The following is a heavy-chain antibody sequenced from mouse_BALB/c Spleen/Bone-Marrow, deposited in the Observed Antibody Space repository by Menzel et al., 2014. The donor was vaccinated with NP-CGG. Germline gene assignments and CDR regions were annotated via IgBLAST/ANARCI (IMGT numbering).Heavy chain of an antibody. Sequence: LEESGGGLVQPGGSRKLSCAASGFTFSSFGMHWVRQAPEKGLEWVAYISSGSSTIYYADTVKGRFTISRDNPKNTLFLQMTSLRSEDTAMYYCARGDYAMDYWGQGTSVTVSS. CDR2: ISSGSSTI. CDR3: ARGDYAMDY. CDR1: GFTFSSFG. J-gene: IGHJ4*01. V-gene: IGHV5-17*02.